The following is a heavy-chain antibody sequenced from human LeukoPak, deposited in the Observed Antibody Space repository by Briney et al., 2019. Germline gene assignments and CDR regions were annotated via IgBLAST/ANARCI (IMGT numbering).Heavy chain of an antibody. CDR3: AKMGEIAAWPHYYFDY. J-gene: IGHJ4*02. V-gene: IGHV3-23*01. CDR1: GFTFSSYA. D-gene: IGHD6-25*01. CDR2: ISGSGGST. Sequence: PGGSLRLSCAASGFTFSSYAMSWVRQAPGKGLEWVSAISGSGGSTYYADSVKGRFTISRDNSKNTLYLQMNSLRAEDTAVYYCAKMGEIAAWPHYYFDYWGQGTLVTVSS.